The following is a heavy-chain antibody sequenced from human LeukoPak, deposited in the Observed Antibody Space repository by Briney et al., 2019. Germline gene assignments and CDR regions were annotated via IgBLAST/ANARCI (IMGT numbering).Heavy chain of an antibody. CDR3: SRDYYGDYYQSGYGMDV. CDR1: GFTFSTYS. D-gene: IGHD4-17*01. Sequence: GGSLRLSCAASGFTFSTYSMNWVRQAPGKGLEWVSSISGSGSFKFYTDSVKGRFTISRDNVKRSLYLQLSSLRAEDTAVYYCSRDYYGDYYQSGYGMDVWGQGTTVTVSS. J-gene: IGHJ6*02. CDR2: ISGSGSFK. V-gene: IGHV3-21*01.